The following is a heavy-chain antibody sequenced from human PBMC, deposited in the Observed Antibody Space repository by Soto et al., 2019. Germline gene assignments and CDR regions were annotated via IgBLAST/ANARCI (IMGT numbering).Heavy chain of an antibody. CDR2: IKEDGSER. CDR1: GFTFSNYW. V-gene: IGHV3-7*05. Sequence: EVQLVESGGGLVQPGGSLRLSCAASGFTFSNYWMSWVRQAPGKGLEWVANIKEDGSERNYVDSVKGRFIISRDNAKNSLYLQLSSLRAEDTAVYYCASAGSENDSWGQGTLVTVSS. CDR3: ASAGSENDS. D-gene: IGHD3-10*01. J-gene: IGHJ4*02.